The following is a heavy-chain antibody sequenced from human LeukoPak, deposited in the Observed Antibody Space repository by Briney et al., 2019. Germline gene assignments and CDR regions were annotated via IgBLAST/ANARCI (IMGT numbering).Heavy chain of an antibody. D-gene: IGHD6-13*01. CDR3: AKGGPYSRSWYTLVFFDY. CDR1: GFTFSSYA. V-gene: IGHV3-23*01. J-gene: IGHJ4*02. CDR2: ISGSGGST. Sequence: PGGSLRLSCAASGFTFSSYAMSWVRQAPGKGLEWVSAISGSGGSTYYADSVKGRFTISRDNSKNTLYLQMNSLRAEDTAVYYCAKGGPYSRSWYTLVFFDYWGQGPLVTVSS.